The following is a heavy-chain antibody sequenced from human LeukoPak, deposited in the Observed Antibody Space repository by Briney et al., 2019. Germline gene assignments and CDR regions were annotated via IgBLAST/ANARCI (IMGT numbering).Heavy chain of an antibody. CDR2: IYYSGST. CDR1: GGSISSSSYY. Sequence: SETLSLTCTVSGGSISSSSYYWGWIRQPPGKGLEWIGSIYYSGSTYYNPSLKSRVTISVDTSKNQFSLKLSSVTAADTAVYHCARHGVGRVIDHWGQGTLVTVSS. D-gene: IGHD3-10*01. CDR3: ARHGVGRVIDH. V-gene: IGHV4-39*01. J-gene: IGHJ4*02.